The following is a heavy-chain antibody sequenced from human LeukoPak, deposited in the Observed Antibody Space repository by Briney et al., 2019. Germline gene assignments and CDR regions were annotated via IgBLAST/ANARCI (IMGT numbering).Heavy chain of an antibody. CDR3: ARSKLGVAARPPFDY. J-gene: IGHJ4*02. D-gene: IGHD6-6*01. CDR1: GYTFTGYY. Sequence: GASVKVSYKASGYTFTGYYMHWVRQAPGQGLEWMGWINPNSGGTNYAQKFQGRVTMTRDTSISTAYMELSRLRSDDTAVYYCARSKLGVAARPPFDYWGQGTLVTVSS. V-gene: IGHV1-2*02. CDR2: INPNSGGT.